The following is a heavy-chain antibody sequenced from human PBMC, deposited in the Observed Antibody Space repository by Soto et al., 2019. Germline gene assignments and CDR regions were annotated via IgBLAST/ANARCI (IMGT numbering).Heavy chain of an antibody. D-gene: IGHD5-18*01. CDR1: GFTFSSYG. V-gene: IGHV3-33*01. CDR2: RWYDGSNK. Sequence: QVQLVESGGGVVQPGRSLRLSCAASGFTFSSYGMHWVRQAPGKGLEWVSVRWYDGSNKYYADSMKGRFTISRDNSKNTLYLQMNSLRAEDTAVYYCARDRYSYCYWDYYYYYYGMDVWGQGTTVTVSS. CDR3: ARDRYSYCYWDYYYYYYGMDV. J-gene: IGHJ6*02.